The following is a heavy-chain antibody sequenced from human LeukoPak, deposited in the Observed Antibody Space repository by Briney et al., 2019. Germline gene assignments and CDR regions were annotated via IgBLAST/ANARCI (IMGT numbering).Heavy chain of an antibody. Sequence: GSLRLSCAASGFTFSSYSMNWVRQAPGKGLEWVSYISSSSSTIYYADSVKGRFTISRDNAKNSLYLQMNSLRAEDTAVYYCARELYYDFWSGYPRPRDAFDIWGQGTMVTVSS. CDR1: GFTFSSYS. J-gene: IGHJ3*02. V-gene: IGHV3-48*04. CDR3: ARELYYDFWSGYPRPRDAFDI. CDR2: ISSSSSTI. D-gene: IGHD3-3*01.